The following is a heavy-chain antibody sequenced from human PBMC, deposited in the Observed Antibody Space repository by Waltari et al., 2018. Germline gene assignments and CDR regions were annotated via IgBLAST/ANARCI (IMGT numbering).Heavy chain of an antibody. J-gene: IGHJ4*02. CDR1: GDSMSDSDV. CDR3: ARDRGRGLYLDS. CDR2: VRRSGRT. Sequence: QLRLQESGPGLVKPSGTLSLTCGVSGDSMSDSDVWNWVRQPPGKGLEWIGQVRRSGRTNYSPSFASLVAVSVDSSKNEFSLRLTFATAADTAVYYCARDRGRGLYLDSWGPGTLVTV. V-gene: IGHV4-4*02. D-gene: IGHD2-15*01.